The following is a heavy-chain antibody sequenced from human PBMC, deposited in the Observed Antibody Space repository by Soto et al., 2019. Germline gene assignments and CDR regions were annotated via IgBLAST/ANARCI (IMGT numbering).Heavy chain of an antibody. CDR2: ISYDGSNK. J-gene: IGHJ3*02. CDR3: AKDLSPTKKITMIVVDI. D-gene: IGHD3-22*01. Sequence: QVQLVESGGGVVQPGRSLRLSCAASGFTFSSYGMHWVRQAPGKGLEWVAVISYDGSNKYYADSVKGRFTISRDNSKNTLYLQMNSLRAEDTAVYYCAKDLSPTKKITMIVVDIWGQGTMVTVSS. CDR1: GFTFSSYG. V-gene: IGHV3-30*18.